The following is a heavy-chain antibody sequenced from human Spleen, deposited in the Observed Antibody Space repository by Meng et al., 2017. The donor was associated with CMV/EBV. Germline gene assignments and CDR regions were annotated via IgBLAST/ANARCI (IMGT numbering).Heavy chain of an antibody. J-gene: IGHJ4*02. CDR2: ISGSGGNT. D-gene: IGHD6-13*01. V-gene: IGHV3-23*01. CDR1: GFAFNNYA. Sequence: GGSLRLSCAASGFAFNNYAMSWVRQAPGKGLEWVSSISGSGGNTYYADSMKGRFTISRDNSKNTLYLLMNSLGAEDTAVYYCTKDVQGSTSWYGIDYWGQGTLVTVSS. CDR3: TKDVQGSTSWYGIDY.